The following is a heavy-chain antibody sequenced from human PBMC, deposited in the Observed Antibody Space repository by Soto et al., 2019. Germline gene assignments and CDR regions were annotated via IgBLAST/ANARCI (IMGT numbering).Heavy chain of an antibody. CDR3: ERQGFGVLHGRVDG. Sequence: SETLSLTCTVPGGSISSYYWRWIRQPPGKGLEWIGYISDIAYTSYNPSLKGRVSISVDTSKNQFSLTLTSMTAPDTAVLDCERQGFGVLHGRVDGWGQGTTVTVS. CDR2: ISDIAYT. V-gene: IGHV4-59*08. J-gene: IGHJ6*02. CDR1: GGSISSYY. D-gene: IGHD3-10*01.